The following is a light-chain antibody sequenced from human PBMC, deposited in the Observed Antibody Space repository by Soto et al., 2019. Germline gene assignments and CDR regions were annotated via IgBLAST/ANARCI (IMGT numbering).Light chain of an antibody. CDR3: QQYNSDSQT. V-gene: IGKV1-5*03. CDR1: QSISSW. Sequence: DIQMTQSPSTLSASVGDRVTITCRAIQSISSWLAWYQQKPGKAPKLLIYKASTLESGVPSRFSGSGSGTEFTLTISSLQPDDFATYSCQQYNSDSQTFGQGTKVEIK. CDR2: KAS. J-gene: IGKJ1*01.